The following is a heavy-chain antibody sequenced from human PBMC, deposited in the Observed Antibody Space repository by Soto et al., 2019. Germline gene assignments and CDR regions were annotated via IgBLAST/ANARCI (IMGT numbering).Heavy chain of an antibody. CDR3: ARGEDYGLYYYYGMDV. V-gene: IGHV4-34*01. J-gene: IGHJ6*02. CDR2: INHSGST. Sequence: SETLSLTCAVYGGSFSGYYWGWIRQPPGKGLEWIGEINHSGSTNYSPSLKSRVTISVDTSKNQFSLKLSSVTAADTAVYYCARGEDYGLYYYYGMDVWGQGTTVTVSS. CDR1: GGSFSGYY. D-gene: IGHD4-17*01.